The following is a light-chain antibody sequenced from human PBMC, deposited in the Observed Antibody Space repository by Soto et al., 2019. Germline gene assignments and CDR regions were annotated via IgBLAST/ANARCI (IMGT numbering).Light chain of an antibody. Sequence: QSVLTQPASASGTPGQSVTISCSGSASNIGSNSVNWYQHLPGAAPKLLIFGNDQRPSGVPDRFSGSKSGTSASLVISGLQSEDEADYYCAPWDDSLNAYVFGTGTKVTVL. CDR1: ASNIGSNS. J-gene: IGLJ1*01. CDR3: APWDDSLNAYV. CDR2: GND. V-gene: IGLV1-44*01.